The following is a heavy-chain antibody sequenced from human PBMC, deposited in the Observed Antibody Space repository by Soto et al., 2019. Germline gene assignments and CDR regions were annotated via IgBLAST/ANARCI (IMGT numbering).Heavy chain of an antibody. CDR1: GFTFSSYA. CDR3: AKSLTTAQEFDP. V-gene: IGHV3-23*01. CDR2: ISGSGGST. J-gene: IGHJ5*02. Sequence: EVQLLESGGGLVQPGGSLRLSCAASGFTFSSYAMSWVRQAPGKGLEWGSGISGSGGSTYYADSVKGRFTISRDNSKNTLYLQMNSLRAEDTAVYYCAKSLTTAQEFDPWGQGTLVTVSS. D-gene: IGHD4-4*01.